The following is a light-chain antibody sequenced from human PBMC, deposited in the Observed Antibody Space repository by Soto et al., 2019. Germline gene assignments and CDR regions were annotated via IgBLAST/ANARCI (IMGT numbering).Light chain of an antibody. Sequence: EIVFTQSPCTLSISPGERATLSCRASHSLSSSSLAWYQQKPGQAPRLLISGASSRAADIPDRFSGSGSGTDFTLTINRLEPEDFAVYYCQQYDSSPRTFGQGTKVDIK. J-gene: IGKJ1*01. CDR2: GAS. CDR3: QQYDSSPRT. CDR1: HSLSSSS. V-gene: IGKV3-20*01.